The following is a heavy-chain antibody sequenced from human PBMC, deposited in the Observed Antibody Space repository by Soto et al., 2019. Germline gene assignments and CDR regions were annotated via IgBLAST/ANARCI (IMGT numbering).Heavy chain of an antibody. Sequence: GSLRLSCAASGFTFSAAWMSWVRQAPGRGLEWVGRIKSKTDGGTTDYAAPVKSRFTISRDDSKNTLYLQMNSLKTEDTAVYYCTALYCGGDCYSGWTDYWGQGTLVTVSS. CDR1: GFTFSAAW. J-gene: IGHJ4*02. CDR3: TALYCGGDCYSGWTDY. V-gene: IGHV3-15*01. CDR2: IKSKTDGGTT. D-gene: IGHD2-21*02.